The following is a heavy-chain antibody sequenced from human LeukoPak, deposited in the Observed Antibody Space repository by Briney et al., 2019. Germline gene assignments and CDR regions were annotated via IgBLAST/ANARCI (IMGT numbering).Heavy chain of an antibody. D-gene: IGHD3-16*01. CDR2: IYYSGST. V-gene: IGHV4-59*01. Sequence: PSETLSLTCTVSGGSISSYYWNWIRQPPGKGLDWIGYIYYSGSTNYNPSLKSRVTISVDTSKNQFSLKLSSVTAADTAVYYCARGLVWGSSPKNYCYNYMDVWGKGTTVTVSS. J-gene: IGHJ6*03. CDR1: GGSISSYY. CDR3: ARGLVWGSSPKNYCYNYMDV.